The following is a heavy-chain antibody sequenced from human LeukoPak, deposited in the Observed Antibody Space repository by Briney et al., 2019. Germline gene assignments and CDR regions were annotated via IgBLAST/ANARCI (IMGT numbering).Heavy chain of an antibody. Sequence: SETLSLTCTVSGGSITSSYYYWGWIRQPPGKGRVRNGRIYYSGSTYYNPSLKSRVTISVDTSKMQIFLKLSSVTPADTGVYYSAIHDYGESNWFDPWGQGTLVTVSS. V-gene: IGHV4-39*01. CDR3: AIHDYGESNWFDP. CDR2: IYYSGST. J-gene: IGHJ5*02. D-gene: IGHD4-17*01. CDR1: GGSITSSYYY.